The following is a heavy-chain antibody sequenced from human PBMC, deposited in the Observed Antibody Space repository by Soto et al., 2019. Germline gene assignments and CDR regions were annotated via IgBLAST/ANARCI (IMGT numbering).Heavy chain of an antibody. V-gene: IGHV3-15*01. J-gene: IGHJ4*02. D-gene: IGHD7-27*01. CDR1: GFTFSNAW. CDR3: TTLLTGDIDY. CDR2: NKSKTDGGTT. Sequence: GGSLRLSCAASGFTFSNAWMSWVRQAPGKGLEWVGRNKSKTDGGTTDYAAPVKGRFTISRDDSKNTLYLQMNSLKTEDTAVYYCTTLLTGDIDYWGQGTLVTVSS.